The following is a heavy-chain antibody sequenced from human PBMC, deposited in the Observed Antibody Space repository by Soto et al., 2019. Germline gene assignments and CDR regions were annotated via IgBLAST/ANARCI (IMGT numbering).Heavy chain of an antibody. CDR3: ARVGKWPAFDI. CDR1: AESFNGFY. CDR2: IFHGGHT. D-gene: IGHD5-12*01. J-gene: IGHJ3*02. V-gene: IGHV4-34*12. Sequence: SQTLSLTCTVYAESFNGFYWSWIRQPPGRGLEWIGEIFHGGHTNYNPSLKSRVTISVDTSKNHFSLELTSLTAADTAVYYCARVGKWPAFDIWGQGTIGTVSS.